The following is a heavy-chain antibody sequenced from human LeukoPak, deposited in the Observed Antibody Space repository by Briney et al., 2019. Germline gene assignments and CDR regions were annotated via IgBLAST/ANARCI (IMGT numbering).Heavy chain of an antibody. Sequence: GGSLRLSCAASGFTFSTYNMKWVRQAPGKGLEWVSSISTSSSYIYYADSVKGRFTISRDNARNSLNLQMNSLRVEDTAVYYCARDRDWNSGFDYWGQGTLVTVSS. J-gene: IGHJ4*02. CDR1: GFTFSTYN. D-gene: IGHD1-7*01. CDR3: ARDRDWNSGFDY. V-gene: IGHV3-21*01. CDR2: ISTSSSYI.